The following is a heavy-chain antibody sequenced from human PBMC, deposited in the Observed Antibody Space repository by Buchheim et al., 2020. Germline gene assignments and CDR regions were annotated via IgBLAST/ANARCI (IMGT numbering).Heavy chain of an antibody. CDR3: ARNGGTYDP. J-gene: IGHJ5*02. Sequence: EVHVLESGGGLVQPGGSLRLSCVASGFTLSNYDMTWVRQAPGKGLEWVSCITVTGADTYYADSVKGRFTISRASSKNTVYLQMNGLRAEDTAVYYCARNGGTYDPWGQGTL. D-gene: IGHD2-8*01. CDR1: GFTLSNYD. CDR2: ITVTGADT. V-gene: IGHV3-23*01.